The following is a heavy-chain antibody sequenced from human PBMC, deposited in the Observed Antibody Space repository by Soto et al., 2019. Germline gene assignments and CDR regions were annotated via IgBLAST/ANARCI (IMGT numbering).Heavy chain of an antibody. CDR3: ARDPLWGTAMVLWYFDL. CDR2: ISYDGSNK. J-gene: IGHJ2*01. D-gene: IGHD5-18*01. Sequence: QVQLVESGGGVVQPGRSLRLSCAASGFTFSSYAMHWVRQAPGKGLEWVAVISYDGSNKYYADSVKGRFTISRDNSKNTRYLRFNSVRSEDTAVFYCARDPLWGTAMVLWYFDLWGRGSLVTVSS. V-gene: IGHV3-30-3*01. CDR1: GFTFSSYA.